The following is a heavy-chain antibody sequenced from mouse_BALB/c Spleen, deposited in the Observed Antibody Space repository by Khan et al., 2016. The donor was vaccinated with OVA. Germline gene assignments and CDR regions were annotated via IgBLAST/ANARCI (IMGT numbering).Heavy chain of an antibody. CDR1: GYSFTSYY. J-gene: IGHJ3*01. D-gene: IGHD2-2*01. CDR3: TRHGYVAWFTY. Sequence: EVQLQQSGPELMKPGASVKISCKASGYSFTSYYLPWVMQSHGESLEWIGYVDPFSGGTTYNQKFKGKATLTVDKSSSTAYMHLSNLTSEDSAVYYCTRHGYVAWFTYWGQGTLVTVSA. V-gene: IGHV1S135*01. CDR2: VDPFSGGT.